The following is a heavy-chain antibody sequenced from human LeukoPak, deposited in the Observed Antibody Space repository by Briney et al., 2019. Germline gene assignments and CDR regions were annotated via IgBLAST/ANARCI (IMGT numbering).Heavy chain of an antibody. Sequence: PGRSLRLSCAASGFTFSSYAMHWARQAPGKGLEWVAVISYDGSNKYYADSVKGRFTISRDNSKNTLYLQMNSLRAEDTAVYYCARILTSRHYYYGMDVWGQGTTVTVSS. CDR2: ISYDGSNK. CDR1: GFTFSSYA. V-gene: IGHV3-30*04. CDR3: ARILTSRHYYYGMDV. J-gene: IGHJ6*02. D-gene: IGHD3-9*01.